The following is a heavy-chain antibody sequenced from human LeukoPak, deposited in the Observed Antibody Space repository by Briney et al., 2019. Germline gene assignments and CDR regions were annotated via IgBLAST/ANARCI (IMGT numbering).Heavy chain of an antibody. CDR3: CAFDF. J-gene: IGHJ3*01. CDR2: ISYDGSNK. Sequence: TGGSLRLSCAASGFTFSSYGMHWVRQAPGKGLEWVAVISYDGSNKYYADSVKGRFTISRDNSKNTLYLQMNSLRAEDTAVYYCCAFDFWGQGTMVTVSS. CDR1: GFTFSSYG. V-gene: IGHV3-30*03.